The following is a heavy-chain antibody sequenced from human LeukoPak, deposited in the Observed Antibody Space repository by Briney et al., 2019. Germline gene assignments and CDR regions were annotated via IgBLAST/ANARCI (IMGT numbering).Heavy chain of an antibody. CDR2: ISGCGGST. V-gene: IGHV3-23*01. CDR3: ARDIVVVNY. Sequence: GASLRLSCAASGFTFRSYAMSWVRRAPGKGLEWVSAISGCGGSTYYAESVKGRFTISRDNSKHTLYLQMNSLGAEDTAVYYCARDIVVVNYWGQGTLVTVSS. J-gene: IGHJ4*02. D-gene: IGHD2-2*01. CDR1: GFTFRSYA.